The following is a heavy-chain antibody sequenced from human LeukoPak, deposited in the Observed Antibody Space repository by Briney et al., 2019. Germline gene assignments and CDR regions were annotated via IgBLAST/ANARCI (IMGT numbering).Heavy chain of an antibody. CDR3: ASRMAAAGTDY. Sequence: PSETLSLTCTVSGGSISSSSYYWGWIRQPPGKGLEWIGSIYYSGSTYYNPSLKSRVTISVDTSKNQFSLKLSSVTAADTAVYYCASRMAAAGTDYWGQGTLVTVSS. D-gene: IGHD6-13*01. CDR1: GGSISSSSYY. CDR2: IYYSGST. V-gene: IGHV4-39*07. J-gene: IGHJ4*02.